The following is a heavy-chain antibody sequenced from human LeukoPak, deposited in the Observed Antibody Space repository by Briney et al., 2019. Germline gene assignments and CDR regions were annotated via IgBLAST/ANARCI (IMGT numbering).Heavy chain of an antibody. CDR3: TRIRDAYTLDY. Sequence: GGSLRLSCAASGFTFSSYAMSSVRQAPGKGLEWVSAISGSGGSTYYADSVKGRFTISRDNSKNTLYLQMNSLRAEDTAVYYCTRIRDAYTLDYWGQGTLVTVSS. J-gene: IGHJ4*02. V-gene: IGHV3-23*01. CDR1: GFTFSSYA. D-gene: IGHD5-24*01. CDR2: ISGSGGST.